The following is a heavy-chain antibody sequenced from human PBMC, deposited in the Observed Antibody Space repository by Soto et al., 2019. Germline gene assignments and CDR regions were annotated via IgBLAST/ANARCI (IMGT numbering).Heavy chain of an antibody. CDR2: INTYNGMT. J-gene: IGHJ4*02. CDR1: GYTFINYN. D-gene: IGHD5-12*01. Sequence: QVQLVQSGGEVKKPGASVTVSCKASGYTFINYNITWVRQAPGQGLEWMAWINTYNGMTDYAQRFQGRVTMTRDTSTSTAYMELRNLGSDETAVYFCAKSPRGEMATDWGQGTLVSVSS. V-gene: IGHV1-18*01. CDR3: AKSPRGEMATD.